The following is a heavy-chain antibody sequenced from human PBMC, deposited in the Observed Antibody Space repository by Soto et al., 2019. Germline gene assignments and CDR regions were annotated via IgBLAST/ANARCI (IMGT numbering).Heavy chain of an antibody. Sequence: EVQLLESGGDLVQPGGSLRLSCAASGFIFRNYAMIWVRQAPGKGLEWVSGVSGSGGSTFYADSVQGRFTISRDNSKKILYMDMSSMRVDDSAVYYCGKAGETIIWGPYNFWGQGTLVTVS. J-gene: IGHJ4*02. CDR1: GFIFRNYA. D-gene: IGHD3-16*01. V-gene: IGHV3-23*01. CDR3: GKAGETIIWGPYNF. CDR2: VSGSGGST.